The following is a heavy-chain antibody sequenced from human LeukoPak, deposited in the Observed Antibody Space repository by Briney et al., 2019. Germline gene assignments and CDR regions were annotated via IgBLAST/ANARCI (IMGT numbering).Heavy chain of an antibody. V-gene: IGHV3-30-3*01. Sequence: GGSLRLSCAASGSTFSSDAMYWVRQAPGKGLEWVAVISDDGSNKYYADSVKGRFTISRDNSNNTLYLQMNSLRAEDTALYYCAKDIMGYSSGWPDAFDIWGQGTMVTVSS. J-gene: IGHJ3*02. CDR2: ISDDGSNK. CDR3: AKDIMGYSSGWPDAFDI. D-gene: IGHD6-19*01. CDR1: GSTFSSDA.